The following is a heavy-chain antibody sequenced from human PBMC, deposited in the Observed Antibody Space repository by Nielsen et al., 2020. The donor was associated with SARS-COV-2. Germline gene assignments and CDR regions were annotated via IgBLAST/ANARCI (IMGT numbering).Heavy chain of an antibody. Sequence: GGSLRLSCAASGFTFSSYAMSWVRQAPGKGLEWVSVIYSGGSSTYYADSVKGRFTISRDNAKNSLYLQMNSLRAEDTAVYYCARSLVPYDAFDVWGQGTMVTVSS. V-gene: IGHV3-23*03. CDR1: GFTFSSYA. D-gene: IGHD2-8*01. J-gene: IGHJ3*01. CDR2: IYSGGSST. CDR3: ARSLVPYDAFDV.